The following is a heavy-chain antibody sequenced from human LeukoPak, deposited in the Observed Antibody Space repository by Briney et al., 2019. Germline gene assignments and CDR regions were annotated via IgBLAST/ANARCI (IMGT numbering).Heavy chain of an antibody. CDR2: IGTAGDT. J-gene: IGHJ4*02. V-gene: IGHV3-13*01. D-gene: IGHD5-18*01. Sequence: LAGGSLRLSCAASGFTLSSYDLHWVRQATGKGLEWVSAIGTAGDTYYPGSVKGRFTISRENAKNSLYLQMNSLRAGDTAVYYCARRVDGYGLDYWGQGTLVTVSS. CDR1: GFTLSSYD. CDR3: ARRVDGYGLDY.